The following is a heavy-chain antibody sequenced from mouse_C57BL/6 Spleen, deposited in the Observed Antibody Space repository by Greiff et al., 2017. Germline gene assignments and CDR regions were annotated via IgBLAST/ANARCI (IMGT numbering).Heavy chain of an antibody. CDR2: ISSGGGYT. J-gene: IGHJ4*01. CDR3: TRAKINYDYDVYAMDY. Sequence: EVQGVESGEGLVKPGGSLKLSCAASGFTFSSYAMSWVRQTPEKRLEWVAYISSGGGYTYYADTVKGRFTLSRDNARNNLYLQMSSLKSEDTAMYYCTRAKINYDYDVYAMDYWGKGTSVTVSS. D-gene: IGHD2-4*01. CDR1: GFTFSSYA. V-gene: IGHV5-9-1*02.